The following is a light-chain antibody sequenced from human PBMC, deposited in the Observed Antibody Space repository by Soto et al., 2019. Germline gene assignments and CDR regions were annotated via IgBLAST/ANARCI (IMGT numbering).Light chain of an antibody. CDR3: QQANSFPLT. V-gene: IGKV1-12*01. CDR2: TGS. J-gene: IGKJ4*01. Sequence: DIQMTQSPSSVSASVGDRVSITCRASPGISSWLSWYQQQPGGAPKLLIYTGSSLQSGVPSRFSGTGSRTDFTLTISSLQPEDVASYYCQQANSFPLTFGGGTKVEIK. CDR1: PGISSW.